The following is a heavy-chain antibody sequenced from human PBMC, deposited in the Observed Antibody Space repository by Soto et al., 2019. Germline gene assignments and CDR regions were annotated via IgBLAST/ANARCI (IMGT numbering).Heavy chain of an antibody. CDR1: GFTFSSYA. CDR3: ARDQVRLPDAAWLYYYYMDV. Sequence: EVQLLESGGGLVQPGGSLRLSCAASGFTFSSYAMGWVRQAPGKGLEWVSAISGSGGSTYYADSVKGRFTISRDNSKNTLYLQMNSLRAEDTAVYYCARDQVRLPDAAWLYYYYMDVWGKGTTVTVSS. V-gene: IGHV3-23*01. CDR2: ISGSGGST. J-gene: IGHJ6*03. D-gene: IGHD2-2*01.